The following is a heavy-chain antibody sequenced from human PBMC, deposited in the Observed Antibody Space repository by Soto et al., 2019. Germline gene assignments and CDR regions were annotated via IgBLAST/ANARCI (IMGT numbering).Heavy chain of an antibody. Sequence: QVQLVESGGGLVKSGGSLRLSCAASGFTFSDYYMTWIRQAPGKGLEWVSYISSSGTGIYYADSVKGRFTISRDNGKNSLYLQMSSLRVEDTAVYYCARAYSDAFDIWGQGTMVTVSS. V-gene: IGHV3-11*01. CDR2: ISSSGTGI. J-gene: IGHJ3*02. CDR3: ARAYSDAFDI. CDR1: GFTFSDYY. D-gene: IGHD2-15*01.